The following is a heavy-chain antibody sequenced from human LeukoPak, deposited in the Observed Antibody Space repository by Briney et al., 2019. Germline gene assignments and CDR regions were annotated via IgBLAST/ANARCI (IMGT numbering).Heavy chain of an antibody. CDR2: IINSGVST. CDR1: GFTFTTYA. D-gene: IGHD5-24*01. Sequence: PGGSLRLSCAASGFTFTTYAMSWVRQAPGKGLEWVSEIINSGVSTYLADSVQGWFTISRDDSVNTLYLLMSRRGAEDTAVYFCAKRRDGYNSGAFDIWGQGTMVTVSS. J-gene: IGHJ3*02. V-gene: IGHV3-23*01. CDR3: AKRRDGYNSGAFDI.